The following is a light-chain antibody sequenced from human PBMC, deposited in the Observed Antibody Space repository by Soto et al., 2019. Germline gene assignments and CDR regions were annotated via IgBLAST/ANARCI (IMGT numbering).Light chain of an antibody. J-gene: IGLJ3*02. CDR3: SSDAASNNFDFV. V-gene: IGLV2-8*01. CDR1: SSDVGGYNY. Sequence: QSVLTQPPSASGSPGQSVTISCTGTSSDVGGYNYVSWYQQYPGRAPKLMIYEVTKRPSGVPDRFSGSKSGNTASLTVSGLQAEDEADDYCSSDAASNNFDFVFGGGTQLTVL. CDR2: EVT.